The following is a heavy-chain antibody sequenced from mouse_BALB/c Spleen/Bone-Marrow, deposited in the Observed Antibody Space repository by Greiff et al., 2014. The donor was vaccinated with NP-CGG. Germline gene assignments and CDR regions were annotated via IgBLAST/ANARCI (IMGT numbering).Heavy chain of an antibody. J-gene: IGHJ3*01. V-gene: IGHV5-6-3*01. CDR2: INTNGGEI. CDR3: ARGDDSVSWFAY. D-gene: IGHD2-4*01. Sequence: EVQLVESGGGLVQPGGSLKLSCAASGFTFSNYGMSWVRQTQDKRLEFVATINTNGGEIYYPDSVKGRFTISRDNAKNTLYLQMRSLKSEDTAMYYCARGDDSVSWFAYWGQGTLVTVSA. CDR1: GFTFSNYG.